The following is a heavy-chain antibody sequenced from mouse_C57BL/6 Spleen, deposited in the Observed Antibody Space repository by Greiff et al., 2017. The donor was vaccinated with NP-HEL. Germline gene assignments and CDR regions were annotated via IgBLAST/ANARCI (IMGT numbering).Heavy chain of an antibody. CDR3: TRWMTTVVATNFDV. Sequence: QVQLKQSGAELVRPGASVTLSCKASGYTFTDYEMHWVKQTPVHGLEWIGAIDPETGGTAYNQKFKGKAILTADKSSSTAYMELRSLTSEDSAVYYCTRWMTTVVATNFDVWGTGTTVTVSS. CDR2: IDPETGGT. CDR1: GYTFTDYE. V-gene: IGHV1-15*01. D-gene: IGHD1-1*01. J-gene: IGHJ1*03.